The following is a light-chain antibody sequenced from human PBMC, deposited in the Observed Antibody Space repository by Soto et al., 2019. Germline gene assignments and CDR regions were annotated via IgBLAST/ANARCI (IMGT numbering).Light chain of an antibody. Sequence: EMVLTQSPATLSVSPGERATRFCRASQSLSNNLAWYQQKPGQAPRLLIYGASTRATGIPARFSGSGSGTDFTLTISSLQSEDFAVYHCQHRGTFGQGTKVEIK. V-gene: IGKV3-15*01. J-gene: IGKJ1*01. CDR1: QSLSNN. CDR3: QHRGT. CDR2: GAS.